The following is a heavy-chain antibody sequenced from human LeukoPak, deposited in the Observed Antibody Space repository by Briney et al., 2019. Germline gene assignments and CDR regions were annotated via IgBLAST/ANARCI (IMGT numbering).Heavy chain of an antibody. J-gene: IGHJ3*02. CDR3: ASGGKLGASDI. V-gene: IGHV3-7*01. CDR2: IKEDGSDK. CDR1: GFTFSSTW. Sequence: GGSLRLSCAASGFTFSSTWMSWVRQAPGKGLEGVANIKEDGSDKYYVDSVKGRFTVSRDNANNLLHLQMNGLGAEDTAVYFCASGGKLGASDIWGQGTMVTVSP. D-gene: IGHD3-16*01.